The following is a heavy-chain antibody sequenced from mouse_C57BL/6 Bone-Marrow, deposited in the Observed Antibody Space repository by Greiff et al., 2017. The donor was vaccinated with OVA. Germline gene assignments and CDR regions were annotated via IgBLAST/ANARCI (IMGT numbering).Heavy chain of an antibody. CDR1: GYTFTDYE. CDR3: TRSRPKDFDY. J-gene: IGHJ2*01. CDR2: IDPETGGT. Sequence: QVQLQQSGAELVRPGASVTLSCKASGYTFTDYEMHWVKQTPVHGLEWIGAIDPETGGTAYNQKFKGKAILTADKSSSTAYMELRSLTSEDSAVYYCTRSRPKDFDYWGQGTTLTVSS. V-gene: IGHV1-15*01.